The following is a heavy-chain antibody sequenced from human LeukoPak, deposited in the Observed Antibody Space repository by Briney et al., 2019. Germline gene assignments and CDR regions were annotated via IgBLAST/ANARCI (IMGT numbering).Heavy chain of an antibody. CDR3: ARGSSGWYNWFDP. Sequence: GGSLRLSCAAPGFTFSSYAMHWVCEAPGKGLEYVSAISSNGGSTYYANSVKGRFTISRDNSKNTLYLQMGSLRAEDMAVYYCARGSSGWYNWFDPWGQGTLVTVSS. J-gene: IGHJ5*02. V-gene: IGHV3-64*01. D-gene: IGHD6-19*01. CDR2: ISSNGGST. CDR1: GFTFSSYA.